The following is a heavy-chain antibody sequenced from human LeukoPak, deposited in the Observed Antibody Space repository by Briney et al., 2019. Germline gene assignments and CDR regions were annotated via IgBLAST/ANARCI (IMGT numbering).Heavy chain of an antibody. Sequence: SGTLSLTCAVYGGSFSGYYWGWIRQPPGKGLEWIGEINHSGSTNYNPSLKSRVTISVDTSKNQFSLKLSSVTAADTAVYYCARGVSRITIFGVAANWFDPWGQGTLVTVSS. CDR2: INHSGST. V-gene: IGHV4-34*01. CDR3: ARGVSRITIFGVAANWFDP. J-gene: IGHJ5*02. D-gene: IGHD3-3*01. CDR1: GGSFSGYY.